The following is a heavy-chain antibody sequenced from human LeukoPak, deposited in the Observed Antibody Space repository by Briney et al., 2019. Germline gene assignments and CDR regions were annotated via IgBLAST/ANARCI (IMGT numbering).Heavy chain of an antibody. D-gene: IGHD2-8*01. J-gene: IGHJ4*02. V-gene: IGHV3-30*02. CDR3: AKNMDTTMVYAVY. CDR2: IRYDGSNK. CDR1: GFTFSSYG. Sequence: PGGSLRLSCAASGFTFSSYGMHWVRQAPGKGLEWVAFIRYDGSNKYNADSVKGRFTISRDNSKNTLYLQMNSLRAEDTAVYYCAKNMDTTMVYAVYWGQGTLVTVSS.